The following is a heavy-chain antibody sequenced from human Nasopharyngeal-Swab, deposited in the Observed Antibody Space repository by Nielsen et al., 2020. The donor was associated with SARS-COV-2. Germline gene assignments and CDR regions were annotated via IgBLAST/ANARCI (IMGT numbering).Heavy chain of an antibody. CDR2: INHSGST. Sequence: VRQMPGKGLEWVGEINHSGSTNYNPSLKSRVTISVDTSKKQFSLKLSSVTAADTAVCYCARGRGGWLGVNWFDPWGQGTLVTVSS. CDR3: ARGRGGWLGVNWFDP. D-gene: IGHD3-10*01. J-gene: IGHJ5*02. V-gene: IGHV4-34*01.